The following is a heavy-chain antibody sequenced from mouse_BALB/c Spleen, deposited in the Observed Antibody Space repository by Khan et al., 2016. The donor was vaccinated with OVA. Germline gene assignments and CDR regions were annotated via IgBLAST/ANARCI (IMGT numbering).Heavy chain of an antibody. J-gene: IGHJ4*01. CDR1: GFSLTSYG. CDR2: IWGDGHT. V-gene: IGHV2-3*01. CDR3: AEDRGDYAGDY. Sequence: QVQLQQSGPGLVAPSQSLSITCTVSGFSLTSYGVRWVRQPPGKGLEWLGVIWGDGHTNFHSALRSRLSISKDNSKSQVFLKLHSLQTDDTATYYCAEDRGDYAGDYWGQGTSVTVSS.